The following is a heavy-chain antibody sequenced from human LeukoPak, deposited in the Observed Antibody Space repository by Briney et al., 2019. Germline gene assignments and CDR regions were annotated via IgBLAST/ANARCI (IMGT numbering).Heavy chain of an antibody. CDR2: SHSSGTT. CDR1: GDSISNYY. V-gene: IGHV4-4*07. Sequence: SETLSLTCTVSGDSISNYYWSWIRQPAGKGLQWIGRSHSSGTTTYNPSLRSRITMSVDTSKNQFSLKLSSVTAADTAMYYCAREYDFWSGLTQYYFHHRGQGTLVTVSS. D-gene: IGHD3-3*01. J-gene: IGHJ4*02. CDR3: AREYDFWSGLTQYYFHH.